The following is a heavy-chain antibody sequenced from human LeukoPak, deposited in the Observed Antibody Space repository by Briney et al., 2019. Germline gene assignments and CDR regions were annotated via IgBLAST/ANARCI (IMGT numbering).Heavy chain of an antibody. Sequence: SEALSLTCTVSGGSISSYYWSWIRQPPGKGLEWIGYIYYSGSTNYNPSLKSRVTISVDTSKNQFSLKLSSVTAADTAVYYCARVRYYGSGSSLPGYFDYWGQGTLVTVSS. CDR3: ARVRYYGSGSSLPGYFDY. J-gene: IGHJ4*02. D-gene: IGHD3-10*01. CDR2: IYYSGST. V-gene: IGHV4-59*12. CDR1: GGSISSYY.